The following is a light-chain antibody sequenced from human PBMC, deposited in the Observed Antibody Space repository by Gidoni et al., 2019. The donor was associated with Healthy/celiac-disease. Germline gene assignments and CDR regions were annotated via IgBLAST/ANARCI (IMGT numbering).Light chain of an antibody. Sequence: QSALTQPPSASGSPGQSVTISCTGTSSDVGGYNYVSWYQQPPGTAPTLMIYEFSKRPSGVPDRFSVSKSGNTASLTVSGLQAEDEADYYCSSYAGSNNYFFGTGTNVTVL. CDR3: SSYAGSNNYF. V-gene: IGLV2-8*01. CDR2: EFS. J-gene: IGLJ1*01. CDR1: SSDVGGYNY.